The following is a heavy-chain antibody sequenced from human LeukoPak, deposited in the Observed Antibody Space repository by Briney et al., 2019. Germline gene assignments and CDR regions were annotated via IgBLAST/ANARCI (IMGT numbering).Heavy chain of an antibody. J-gene: IGHJ4*01. CDR3: ARKAGRGRYCGCGPCYAGY. V-gene: IGHV3-48*03. Sequence: GGSLMLACAASGFTFSSYEVSWARQAPGKGLEWVSYIHSSHTTIYYADSVKGRFTSSRDNAKNSLYLQMNSLRAEDTGVYYCARKAGRGRYCGCGPCYAGYWG. CDR2: IHSSHTTI. D-gene: IGHD2-15*01. CDR1: GFTFSSYE.